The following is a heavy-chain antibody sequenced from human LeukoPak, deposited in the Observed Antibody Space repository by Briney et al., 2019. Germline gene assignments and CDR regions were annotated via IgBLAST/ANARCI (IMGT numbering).Heavy chain of an antibody. V-gene: IGHV4-34*01. CDR1: GGSFSGHY. Sequence: SETLSLTCAVYGGSFSGHYWSWIRQPPGKGLEWIGEINHSGSTNYNPSLKSRVTISVDTSKNQFSLKLSSVTAADTAVYYCARVAPGYCSSTSCYTGGATGWFDPWGQGTLVTVSS. CDR3: ARVAPGYCSSTSCYTGGATGWFDP. CDR2: INHSGST. D-gene: IGHD2-2*02. J-gene: IGHJ5*02.